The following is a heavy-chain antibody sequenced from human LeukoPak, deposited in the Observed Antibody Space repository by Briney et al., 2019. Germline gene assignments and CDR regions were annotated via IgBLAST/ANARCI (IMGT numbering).Heavy chain of an antibody. D-gene: IGHD6-19*01. Sequence: GGSLRLSCTASGLTLSTAWMSWVRQAPGKGLEWVGRIKSKTEGGTTDYAAPVKGRFTISIDDSKNTLYLQMNSLTTGDTAVYYCAKYNIGWNFSSWGQGTLVTVSS. V-gene: IGHV3-15*01. CDR3: AKYNIGWNFSS. CDR1: GLTLSTAW. J-gene: IGHJ4*02. CDR2: IKSKTEGGTT.